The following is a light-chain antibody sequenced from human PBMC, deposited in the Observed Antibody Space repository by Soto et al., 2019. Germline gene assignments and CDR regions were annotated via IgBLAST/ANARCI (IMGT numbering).Light chain of an antibody. J-gene: IGLJ3*02. CDR3: AAWDAGLKAVV. CDR2: GSN. CDR1: TSNIGSNF. V-gene: IGLV1-51*01. Sequence: QSVLTQPPSVSAAPGQRVTISCSGPTSNIGSNFVSWYQQLPGAAPKFLIFGSNRRPSGTPDRFSASKSGTSADLDICGRQTGDEAHYYWAAWDAGLKAVVFGGGTQGTVL.